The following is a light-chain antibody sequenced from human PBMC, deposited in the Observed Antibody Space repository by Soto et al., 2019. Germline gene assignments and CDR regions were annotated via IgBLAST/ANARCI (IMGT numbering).Light chain of an antibody. V-gene: IGLV4-69*01. Sequence: QPVLTQSPSVSASLGASVKLTCTLSSGHNTYAIAWQQYQPEKGPRYLMKIDNDGSHNRGDGIPDRFSGSSFGAERYLIISSLRYEDDAEYYCQTWGAGTRVFGGGTKVTVL. CDR3: QTWGAGTRV. CDR2: IDNDGSH. J-gene: IGLJ3*02. CDR1: SGHNTYA.